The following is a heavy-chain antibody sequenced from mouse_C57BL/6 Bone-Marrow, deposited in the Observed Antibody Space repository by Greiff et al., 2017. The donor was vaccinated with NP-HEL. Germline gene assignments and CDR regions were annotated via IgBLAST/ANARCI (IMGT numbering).Heavy chain of an antibody. CDR3: ASHVSGYGGMDD. CDR2: FYPGSGSI. CDR1: GYTFTECT. V-gene: IGHV1-62-2*01. J-gene: IGHJ4*01. Sequence: QVQLQQSGAELVKPGASVTLSCKASGYTFTECTIHWVKQRSGQGLVWIGWFYPGSGSIKYNAKFKDKATFTADKSSSTVYMHLSRLTSEESAVYSCASHVSGYGGMDDWGQGTSVTVSS. D-gene: IGHD2-2*01.